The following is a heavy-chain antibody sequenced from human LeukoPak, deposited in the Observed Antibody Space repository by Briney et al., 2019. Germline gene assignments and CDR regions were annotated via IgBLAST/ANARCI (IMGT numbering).Heavy chain of an antibody. Sequence: PGGSLRLSCATSGFTFNSYGMNWVRQAPGKGLEWVAFVRSDGGSEYYADSVKGRFTISRDNAKNSLYLQMNSLRAEDTAVYYCARLTWSTTDYWGQGTLVTVSS. CDR1: GFTFNSYG. CDR2: VRSDGGSE. CDR3: ARLTWSTTDY. D-gene: IGHD3-3*01. V-gene: IGHV3-30*02. J-gene: IGHJ4*02.